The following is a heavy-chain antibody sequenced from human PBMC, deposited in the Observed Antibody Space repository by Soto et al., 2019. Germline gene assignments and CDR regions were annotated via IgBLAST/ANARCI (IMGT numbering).Heavy chain of an antibody. V-gene: IGHV1-3*01. Sequence: ASVKVSCKASGYTFTSYAMHWVRQAPGQRLEWMGWINAGNGNTKYSQKFQGRVTITRDTSASTAYMELSSLRSEDTAVYYCARCRPLDEYYFDYWGQGTLVTVSS. CDR3: ARCRPLDEYYFDY. J-gene: IGHJ4*02. CDR1: GYTFTSYA. D-gene: IGHD3-9*01. CDR2: INAGNGNT.